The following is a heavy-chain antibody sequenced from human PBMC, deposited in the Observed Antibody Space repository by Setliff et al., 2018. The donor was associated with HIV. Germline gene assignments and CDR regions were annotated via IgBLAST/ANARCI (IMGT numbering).Heavy chain of an antibody. D-gene: IGHD4-17*01. V-gene: IGHV1-18*01. Sequence: ASVKVSCKASGYTFTSYGISWVRQAPGQGLEWMGWTSAYNGNTNYAQNFQGRVTMTTDTSTSTVYMELRSLRSDDTAVYYCASSVDNYGDNRWFDPWGQGTLVTVSS. CDR3: ASSVDNYGDNRWFDP. CDR2: TSAYNGNT. CDR1: GYTFTSYG. J-gene: IGHJ5*02.